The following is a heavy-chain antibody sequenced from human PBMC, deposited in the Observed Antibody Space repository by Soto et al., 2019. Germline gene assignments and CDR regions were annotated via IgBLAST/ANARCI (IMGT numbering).Heavy chain of an antibody. J-gene: IGHJ6*02. CDR3: ARGNDFWSGYRYYYYYGMDV. Sequence: ASVQVYCKAAGGTFSSYAISWVRQAPGQGLELMGWMNPNSGNTGYAQKFQGRVTMTRNTSISTAYMELSSLRSEDTAVYYCARGNDFWSGYRYYYYYGMDVWGQGTTVTVSS. V-gene: IGHV1-8*02. CDR2: MNPNSGNT. D-gene: IGHD3-3*01. CDR1: GGTFSSYA.